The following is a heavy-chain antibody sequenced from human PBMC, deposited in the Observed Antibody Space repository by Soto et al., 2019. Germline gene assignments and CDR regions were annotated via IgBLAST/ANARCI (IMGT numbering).Heavy chain of an antibody. CDR1: GFTVSSNY. CDR3: ASEIAVAGTGTDY. D-gene: IGHD6-19*01. V-gene: IGHV3-53*01. CDR2: IYSGGST. J-gene: IGHJ4*02. Sequence: GGSLRLSCAASGFTVSSNYMSWVRQAPGKGLEWVSVIYSGGSTYYADSVKGRFTISRDNSKNTLYLQMNSLRAEDTAVYYCASEIAVAGTGTDYWGQGTLVTVSS.